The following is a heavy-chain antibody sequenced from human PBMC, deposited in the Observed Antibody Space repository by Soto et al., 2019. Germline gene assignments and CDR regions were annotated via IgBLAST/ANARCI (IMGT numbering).Heavy chain of an antibody. CDR1: GFSFRNYA. CDR3: VKGSRPLPRVTVLIYVRY. Sequence: PGGSLRLSCEASGFSFRNYAMTWVRQAPGKGLEWVSSISDVAGATYSADSVKGRLTISRDDSKNKLYLQMDNLRVEDTAVYFCVKGSRPLPRVTVLIYVRYLGPGNPVTVSS. V-gene: IGHV3-23*01. J-gene: IGHJ4*02. D-gene: IGHD3-16*01. CDR2: ISDVAGAT.